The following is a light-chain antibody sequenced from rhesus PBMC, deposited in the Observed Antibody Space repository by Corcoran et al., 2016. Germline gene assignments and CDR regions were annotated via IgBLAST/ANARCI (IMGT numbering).Light chain of an antibody. CDR2: DAS. CDR3: QQYTSWYS. Sequence: ETVVTQSPATLSLSPGERATLPCRASQSVGSNLAWYPQKPGQAPRLLIYDASRRARGIPDNFSGSGSGTEFTLTISSLEPEDVGLYYCQQYTSWYSFGQGTKVEIK. V-gene: IGKV3-42*02. CDR1: QSVGSN. J-gene: IGKJ2*01.